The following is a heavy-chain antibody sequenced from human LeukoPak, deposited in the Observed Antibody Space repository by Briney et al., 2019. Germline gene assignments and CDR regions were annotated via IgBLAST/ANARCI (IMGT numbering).Heavy chain of an antibody. CDR1: GGSFSGYY. D-gene: IGHD3-3*01. V-gene: IGHV4-34*01. Sequence: SETLSLTCAVYGGSFSGYYWSWIRQPPGKGLEWIGENNHSGSTNYNPSLKSRVTISVDTSKNQFSLKLSSVTAADTAMYYCARKMSGAPRPNYYFDYWGQGTLVTVSS. CDR2: NNHSGST. CDR3: ARKMSGAPRPNYYFDY. J-gene: IGHJ4*02.